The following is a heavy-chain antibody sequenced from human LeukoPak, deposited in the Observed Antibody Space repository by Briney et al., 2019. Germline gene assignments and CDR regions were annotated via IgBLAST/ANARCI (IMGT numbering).Heavy chain of an antibody. D-gene: IGHD3-10*01. CDR3: ASAHYGSGTYGMD. CDR1: GGSISSYY. CDR2: IYYSGST. V-gene: IGHV4-59*08. J-gene: IGHJ4*02. Sequence: ASETLSLTCTVSGGSISSYYWSWIRQPPGKGLEWIGYIYYSGSTNYNPSLKSRVTISVDTSKNQFSLKLSSVTAADTAVYYCASAHYGSGTYGMDWGQGTLVTVSS.